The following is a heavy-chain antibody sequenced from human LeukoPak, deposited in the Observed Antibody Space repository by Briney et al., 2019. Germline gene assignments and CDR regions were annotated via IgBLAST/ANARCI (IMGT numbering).Heavy chain of an antibody. Sequence: GGPLRLPCAASGFTLSSHAMHWPPEAPEKALEGVTYISYYGRTKYYADSVKDRYIIHRDKYNKKLYLQMSSLRAEDTAVYYCARDRSTKYSLVYWGQGALVTVSS. CDR2: ISYYGRTK. CDR3: ARDRSTKYSLVY. J-gene: IGHJ4*02. V-gene: IGHV3-30-3*01. CDR1: GFTLSSHA. D-gene: IGHD2/OR15-2a*01.